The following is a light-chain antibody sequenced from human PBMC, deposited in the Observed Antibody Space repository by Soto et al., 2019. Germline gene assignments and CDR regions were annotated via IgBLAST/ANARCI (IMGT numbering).Light chain of an antibody. CDR1: QSISSY. J-gene: IGKJ2*01. V-gene: IGKV1-39*01. CDR3: QQSYSTRYT. CDR2: AAS. Sequence: DIQMTESPSSLSASVGARVTITCRASQSISSYLNWYKQKPGKAPKLLSYAASSLQSGVPSRFSGSGSGTDFTLTISSLTPEDFATYYCQQSYSTRYTFGQGTRLE.